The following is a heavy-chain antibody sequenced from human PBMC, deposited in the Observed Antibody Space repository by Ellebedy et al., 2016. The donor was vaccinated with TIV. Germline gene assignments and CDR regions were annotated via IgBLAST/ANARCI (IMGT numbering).Heavy chain of an antibody. V-gene: IGHV3-21*04. CDR2: ISSSSIYI. J-gene: IGHJ4*02. D-gene: IGHD6-13*01. CDR3: ANVYSSTWADS. CDR1: GFTFSSYS. Sequence: PGGSLRLSCAASGFTFSSYSMDWVRQAPGKGLEWVSSISSSSIYIYYAGSVKGRFTISRDNSKDTLYLQMNSLRAEDTAVYYCANVYSSTWADSWGQGTLVTVSS.